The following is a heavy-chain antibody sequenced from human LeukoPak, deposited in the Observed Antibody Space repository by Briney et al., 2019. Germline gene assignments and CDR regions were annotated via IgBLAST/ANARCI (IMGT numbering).Heavy chain of an antibody. CDR2: INHSGST. CDR3: ARDSSGGGVPAADY. D-gene: IGHD6-19*01. CDR1: GGSFSGYY. J-gene: IGHJ4*02. V-gene: IGHV4-34*01. Sequence: SETLSLTCAVYGGSFSGYYWSWIRQPPGKGLEWIGEINHSGSTNYNPSLKSRVTISVDTSKNQFSLKLSSVTAADTAVYYCARDSSGGGVPAADYWGQGTLVTVSS.